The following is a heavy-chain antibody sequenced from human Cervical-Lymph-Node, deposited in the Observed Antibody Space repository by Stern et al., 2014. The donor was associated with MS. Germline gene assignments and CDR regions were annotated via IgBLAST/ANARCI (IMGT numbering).Heavy chain of an antibody. J-gene: IGHJ4*02. D-gene: IGHD1-1*01. Sequence: VQLVESGGGVIQPGGSLRLSCTASGFTVSRDYMTWVRQAPGKGLEWVSLITNVGSHFYTGSVKGRFTISRDDSKNTVYLHMTSLRAEDTAMYYCARDTSSPERSDWWGQGTLVTVSS. CDR3: ARDTSSPERSDW. CDR2: ITNVGSH. CDR1: GFTVSRDY. V-gene: IGHV3-53*01.